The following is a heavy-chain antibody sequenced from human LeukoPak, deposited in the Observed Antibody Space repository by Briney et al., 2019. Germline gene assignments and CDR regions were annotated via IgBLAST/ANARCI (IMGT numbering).Heavy chain of an antibody. CDR2: FSSSSSTI. V-gene: IGHV3-48*04. D-gene: IGHD1-26*01. J-gene: IGHJ4*02. CDR1: GFTFSSYS. CDR3: ARDPSGSYPLYFDY. Sequence: GGSLRLSCAASGFTFSSYSMNWVRQAPGKGLEWVSYFSSSSSTIYYADSVKGRFTISRDNAKNSLYLQMNSLRAEDTAVYYCARDPSGSYPLYFDYWGQGTLVTVSS.